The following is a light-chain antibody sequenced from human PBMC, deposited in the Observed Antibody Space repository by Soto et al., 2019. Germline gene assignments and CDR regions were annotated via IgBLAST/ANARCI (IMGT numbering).Light chain of an antibody. J-gene: IGKJ4*01. V-gene: IGKV1-39*01. CDR1: QSVRSY. CDR2: AVS. Sequence: DIHLTQSPSSLSASVGDRVTVTCRASQSVRSYLHWYQQKPGKAPKLLIYAVSSLQNGVSSRFSGSGSGTDFTLSISNLQPEDLGTYYCQQTSSTPTFGGGTKVDIK. CDR3: QQTSSTPT.